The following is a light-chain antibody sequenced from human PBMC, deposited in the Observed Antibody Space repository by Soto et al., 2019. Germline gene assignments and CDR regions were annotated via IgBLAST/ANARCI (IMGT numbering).Light chain of an antibody. CDR2: WAS. CDR1: QSVLYSSNNKNY. CDR3: QYGIT. J-gene: IGKJ3*01. V-gene: IGKV4-1*01. Sequence: DIVMTQSPDSLAVSLGERATINCKSSQSVLYSSNNKNYLAWYQQKPGQPPKLLIYWASTRESGVPDRFIGSGSGTDFTLAISSLQAEDVAVYSCQYGITFGPVTNVDI.